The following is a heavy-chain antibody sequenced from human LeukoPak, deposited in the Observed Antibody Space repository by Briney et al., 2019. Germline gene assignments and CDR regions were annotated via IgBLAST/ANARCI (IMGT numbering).Heavy chain of an antibody. CDR3: AKDSRRFDY. J-gene: IGHJ4*02. CDR1: GFTFSSHW. Sequence: PGGSLRLSCAASGFTFSSHWMHWVRQAPGKGLVWVSRINSDGSSISYADSVKGRFTISRDNSKNTLYLQMNSLRAEDTAVYYCAKDSRRFDYWGQGTLVTVSS. V-gene: IGHV3-74*01. CDR2: INSDGSSI.